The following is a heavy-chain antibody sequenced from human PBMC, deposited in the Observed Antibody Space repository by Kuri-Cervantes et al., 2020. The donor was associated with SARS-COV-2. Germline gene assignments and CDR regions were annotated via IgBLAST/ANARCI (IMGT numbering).Heavy chain of an antibody. CDR1: GFTFSSYA. J-gene: IGHJ4*02. CDR3: VKDILSGSYLFSLFDN. D-gene: IGHD1-26*01. CDR2: ISYDGSNK. V-gene: IGHV3-30-3*01. Sequence: GGSLRLSCAASGFTFSSYAMHWVRQVPGKGLEWVAVISYDGSNKYYADSVKGRFTISTDNSKNMVYLQMNSLRAEDTAVYYCVKDILSGSYLFSLFDNWGQGTLVTVSS.